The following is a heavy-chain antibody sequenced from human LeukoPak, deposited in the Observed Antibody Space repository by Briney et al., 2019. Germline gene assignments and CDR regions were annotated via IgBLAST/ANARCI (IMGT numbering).Heavy chain of an antibody. D-gene: IGHD3-16*01. CDR1: GSSITSVSHY. V-gene: IGHV4-39*01. J-gene: IGHJ4*02. Sequence: ASETLSLTCTISGSSITSVSHYWGWIRQPPGKGLEWIGDIYYTGSTYYSPSLRSRVTMSVHTSENQFSLRLNSVTAVDTAVYYCTRRWGNIVGVTYEYWAQGTLVTVSS. CDR3: TRRWGNIVGVTYEY. CDR2: IYYTGST.